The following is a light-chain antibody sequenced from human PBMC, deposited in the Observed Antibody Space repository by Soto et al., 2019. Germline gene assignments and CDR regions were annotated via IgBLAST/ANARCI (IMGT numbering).Light chain of an antibody. V-gene: IGKV1-5*03. J-gene: IGKJ1*01. Sequence: DIQITQSPSTLSTSVGDRVTITCRASQSISSWLAWYQQKPGKAPKLLIYKASSLESGVPSRFSGSGSGTEFTLTISSLLLDQLATYYCDQQHSNSWKFGQGTKVSIK. CDR1: QSISSW. CDR2: KAS. CDR3: DQQHSNSWK.